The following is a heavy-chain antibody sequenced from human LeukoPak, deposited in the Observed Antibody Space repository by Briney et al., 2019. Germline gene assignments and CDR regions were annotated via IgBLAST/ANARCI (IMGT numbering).Heavy chain of an antibody. V-gene: IGHV3-66*02. CDR2: IYSGGST. J-gene: IGHJ4*02. Sequence: GGSLRLSCAASGFTVSSNYMSWVRQAPGKGLEWVSVIYSGGSTYYADSVKGRFTISRDNSKNTLYLQMNSLRAEGTAVYYCARVLMVRGVTPSYYFDYWGQGTLVTVSS. D-gene: IGHD3-10*01. CDR3: ARVLMVRGVTPSYYFDY. CDR1: GFTVSSNY.